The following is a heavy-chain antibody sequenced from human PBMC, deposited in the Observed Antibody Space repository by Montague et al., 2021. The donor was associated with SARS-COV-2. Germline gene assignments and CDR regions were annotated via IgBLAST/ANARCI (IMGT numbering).Heavy chain of an antibody. CDR2: IWYDGSNQ. CDR3: AREYSAPRWFGEYNRYGMDV. V-gene: IGHV3-33*08. CDR1: GFTFSSYD. J-gene: IGHJ6*02. D-gene: IGHD3-10*01. Sequence: SLRLSCAASGFTFSSYDMHWVRQAPGKGLGWVAVIWYDGSNQYYGDSVKGRFTISRDNSKNTLYLQMNSLRAEDTAVYYCAREYSAPRWFGEYNRYGMDVWGQGTTVIVSS.